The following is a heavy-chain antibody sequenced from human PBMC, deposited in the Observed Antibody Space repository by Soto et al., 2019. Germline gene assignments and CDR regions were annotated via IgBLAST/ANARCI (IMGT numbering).Heavy chain of an antibody. CDR3: ARESGGVDYVWGSYRYSPIGMDV. D-gene: IGHD3-16*02. CDR1: GDIVSSNSAA. V-gene: IGHV6-1*01. J-gene: IGHJ6*04. Sequence: SQTLSLTCAFSGDIVSSNSAAWNWIRQSPSRGLEWLGRTYYRSKWYNDYAVSVKSRITINPETSKNQFSLQLNSVTPEDTAVYYCARESGGVDYVWGSYRYSPIGMDVWGKGTTVTVSS. CDR2: TYYRSKWYN.